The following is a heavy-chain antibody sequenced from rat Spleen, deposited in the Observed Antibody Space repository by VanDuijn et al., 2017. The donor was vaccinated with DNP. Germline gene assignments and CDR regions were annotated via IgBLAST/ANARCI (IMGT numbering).Heavy chain of an antibody. J-gene: IGHJ2*01. V-gene: IGHV5S10*01. CDR2: IIYDGCRT. CDR3: ARHLTMGIDFDY. Sequence: EVQLVESGGGLIPPGRSLKVSCEASGLPFRDYNMAWVRQTPETGLEWVANIIYDGCRTHYRDSVKGRFTISRDNAKSTLYLQMDSLRSEDTATYYCARHLTMGIDFDYWGQGVMVTVSS. CDR1: GLPFRDYN. D-gene: IGHD1-9*01.